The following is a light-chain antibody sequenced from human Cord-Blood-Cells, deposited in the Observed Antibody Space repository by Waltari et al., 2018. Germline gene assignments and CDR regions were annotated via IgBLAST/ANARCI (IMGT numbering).Light chain of an antibody. CDR2: DAS. V-gene: IGKV3-11*01. J-gene: IGKJ4*01. Sequence: EIVLTQSQATLSLSPGERATPPCRASQSFSRYVAWYQQKPGQAPRPLIYDASNRATGIPARFSGSGSGTDFTLTISSLEPEDFAVYYCQQRSNWPPLTFGGGTKVEIK. CDR3: QQRSNWPPLT. CDR1: QSFSRY.